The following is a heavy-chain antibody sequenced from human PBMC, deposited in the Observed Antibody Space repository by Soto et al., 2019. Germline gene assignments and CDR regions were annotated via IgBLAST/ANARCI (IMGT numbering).Heavy chain of an antibody. CDR3: AREARVTMIVVVPNWFDP. V-gene: IGHV3-30-3*01. CDR1: GFTFSSYA. CDR2: ISYDGSNK. Sequence: GGSLRLSCAASGFTFSSYAMHWARQAPGKGLEWVAVISYDGSNKYYADSVKGRFTISRDNSKNTLYLQMNSLRAEDTAVYYCAREARVTMIVVVPNWFDPWGQGTLVTVSS. D-gene: IGHD3-22*01. J-gene: IGHJ5*02.